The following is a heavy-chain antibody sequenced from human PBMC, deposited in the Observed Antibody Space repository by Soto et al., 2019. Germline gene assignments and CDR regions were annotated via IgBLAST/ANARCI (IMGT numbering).Heavy chain of an antibody. J-gene: IGHJ4*02. CDR2: ISTYNGNT. D-gene: IGHD2-15*01. CDR3: ARTCRSGGSCYLEY. V-gene: IGHV1-18*01. CDR1: GYTFNTYY. Sequence: ASVKVSCKASGYTFNTYYISWLRQAPGQGLEWIGWISTYNGNTNYVPKFQGRITMTTDTSTSTAYMELRSLRSDDTAVYYCARTCRSGGSCYLEYWGEGTLVTVSS.